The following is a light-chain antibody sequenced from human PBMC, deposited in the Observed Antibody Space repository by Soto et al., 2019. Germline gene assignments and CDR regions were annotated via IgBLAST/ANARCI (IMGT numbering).Light chain of an antibody. V-gene: IGKV3-15*01. CDR3: QQFAGSLT. J-gene: IGKJ4*01. CDR1: QSVSSS. Sequence: EIVMMQSPATLSVSPGERATLSCRASQSVSSSLAWYQQKPGQAPRLLIYGASTRATGIPARFSGSGSGTEFTLTISSLQSEDFAVYYCQQFAGSLTFGGGTKVQIK. CDR2: GAS.